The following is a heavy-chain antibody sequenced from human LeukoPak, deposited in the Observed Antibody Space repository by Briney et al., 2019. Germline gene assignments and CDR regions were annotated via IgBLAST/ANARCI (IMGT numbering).Heavy chain of an antibody. V-gene: IGHV3-21*01. CDR3: ARDHPETIAAAGTIDY. Sequence: PGGSLRLSCAASGFTFSSYSMNWVRQAPGKGLEWVSSISSSSSYIYYADSVKGRFTISRDNAKNSLYLQMNSLRAEDTAVYYCARDHPETIAAAGTIDYWGQGTLVTVSS. D-gene: IGHD6-13*01. J-gene: IGHJ4*02. CDR1: GFTFSSYS. CDR2: ISSSSSYI.